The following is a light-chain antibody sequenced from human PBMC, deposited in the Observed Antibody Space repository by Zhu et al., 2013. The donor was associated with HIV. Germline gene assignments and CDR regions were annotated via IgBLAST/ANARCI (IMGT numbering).Light chain of an antibody. Sequence: EIVLMQSPGTLSLSPGERATLSCRASQTVSYRHIAWYQQKPGQPPRLLLYGSSNRAPGIPDRFSGSGSGTDFTLTITGLEPEDIGMYYCQQYGSSPRTFGQGTKVEIK. CDR2: GSS. CDR1: QTVSYRH. CDR3: QQYGSSPRT. V-gene: IGKV3-20*01. J-gene: IGKJ1*01.